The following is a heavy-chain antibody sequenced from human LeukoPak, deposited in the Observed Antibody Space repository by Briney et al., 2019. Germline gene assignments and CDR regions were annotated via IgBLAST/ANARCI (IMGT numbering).Heavy chain of an antibody. CDR1: GGTFSSYA. J-gene: IGHJ6*04. V-gene: IGHV1-69*13. CDR3: ASSRYDYGDYVPYYGMDV. CDR2: IIPIFGTA. Sequence: ASVKVSCKASGGTFSSYAISWVRQAPGQGLEWMGGIIPIFGTANYAQKFQGRVTITADESTSTAYMELSSLRSEDTAVYYCASSRYDYGDYVPYYGMDVRGKGTTVTVSS. D-gene: IGHD4-17*01.